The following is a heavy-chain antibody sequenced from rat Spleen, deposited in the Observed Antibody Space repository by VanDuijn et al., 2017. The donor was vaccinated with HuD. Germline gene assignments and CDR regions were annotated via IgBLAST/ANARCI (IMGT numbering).Heavy chain of an antibody. V-gene: IGHV2-63*01. CDR1: GFSLTSYN. CDR3: TRSPYDNYVMDA. Sequence: QVQLKESGPGLVQPSETLSLTCTVSGFSLTSYNVHWVRQPPGKGLEWMGRMRYDGDTYYNSALKSRLSISRDTYKNQVILKLNILHADDTAIYYCTRSPYDNYVMDAWSQGASVTVSS. D-gene: IGHD1-7*01. CDR2: MRYDGDT. J-gene: IGHJ4*01.